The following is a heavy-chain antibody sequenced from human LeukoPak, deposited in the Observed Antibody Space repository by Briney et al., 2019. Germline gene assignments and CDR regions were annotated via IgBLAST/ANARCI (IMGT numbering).Heavy chain of an antibody. J-gene: IGHJ4*02. D-gene: IGHD5-18*01. V-gene: IGHV4-34*01. CDR2: INHSGST. CDR3: ARGTIQLWPNFDC. Sequence: SETLSLTCAVYGGSFSGYCWSWIRQPPGKGLEWIGEINHSGSTNYNPSLKSRVTISVDTSKNQFSLKLSSVTAADTAVYYCARGTIQLWPNFDCWGQGTLVTVSS. CDR1: GGSFSGYC.